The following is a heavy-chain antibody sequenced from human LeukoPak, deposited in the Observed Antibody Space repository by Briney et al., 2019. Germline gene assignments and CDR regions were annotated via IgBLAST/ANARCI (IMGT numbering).Heavy chain of an antibody. J-gene: IGHJ4*01. CDR2: IIGSAANT. Sequence: GGSLRLCCGASGLTGSSYAMSWVRQAPGKGLESVSTIIGSAANTYYADSVKGRFTISRDDSKNTVYLQMNSLRAEGTAVYSCAKYTSGTSYRGLDQWGHGTLDTVSS. V-gene: IGHV3-23*01. CDR1: GLTGSSYA. D-gene: IGHD3-10*01. CDR3: AKYTSGTSYRGLDQ.